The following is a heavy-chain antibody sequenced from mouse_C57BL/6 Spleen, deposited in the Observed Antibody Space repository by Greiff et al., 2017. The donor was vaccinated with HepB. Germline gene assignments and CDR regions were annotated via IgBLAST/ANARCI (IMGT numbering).Heavy chain of an antibody. V-gene: IGHV5-17*01. CDR3: ARGLPQYCYAMDY. D-gene: IGHD3-1*01. Sequence: EVMLVESGGGLVKPGGSLKLSCAASGFTFSDYGMHWVRQAPEKGLEWVAYISSGSSTIYYADKVKGRCTISRDNAKNTLFLQMTSLRSEDTAMYYCARGLPQYCYAMDYWGQGTSVTVSS. CDR2: ISSGSSTI. CDR1: GFTFSDYG. J-gene: IGHJ4*01.